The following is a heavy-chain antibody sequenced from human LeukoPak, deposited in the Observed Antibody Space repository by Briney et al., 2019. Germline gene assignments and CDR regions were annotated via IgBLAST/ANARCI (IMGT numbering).Heavy chain of an antibody. CDR2: ISSSGGST. V-gene: IGHV3-23*01. J-gene: IGHJ3*02. D-gene: IGHD1-26*01. Sequence: GGSLRLSCAASGFTFSSYAMSWVRQAPGKGLEWVSAISSSGGSTYYADSVKGRFTISRDNSKNTLYLQMNSLRAEDTAVYYCAKDGEGATWPRAFDIWGQGTMVTVSS. CDR1: GFTFSSYA. CDR3: AKDGEGATWPRAFDI.